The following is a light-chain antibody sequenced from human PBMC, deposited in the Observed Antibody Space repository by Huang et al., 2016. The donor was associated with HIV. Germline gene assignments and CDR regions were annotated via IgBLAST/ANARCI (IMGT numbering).Light chain of an antibody. Sequence: DIQMTQSPSSLSASVGDRVTITCRASQDIRSSLAWYQQKPGKAPKLLLFAASRLESGVPSRFSGSGSETDYTLTISSLQPEDFATYYCQQYYTTPRDTFGQGTRLAIK. CDR3: QQYYTTPRDT. CDR2: AAS. V-gene: IGKV1-NL1*01. CDR1: QDIRSS. J-gene: IGKJ5*01.